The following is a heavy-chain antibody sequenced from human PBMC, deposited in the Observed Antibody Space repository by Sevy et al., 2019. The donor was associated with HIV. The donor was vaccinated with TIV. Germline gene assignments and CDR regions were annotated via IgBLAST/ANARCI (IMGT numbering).Heavy chain of an antibody. Sequence: ASVKVSCKVSGYTFNSFYIHWVRQAPGQGLEWMGWINPYSGGTHYAQKFQGRVTLTRDTSISVAYMDLTSLRSNDTAVYYCVRDRFYGGDSVTFAGDFWGQGTLVTVSS. CDR1: GYTFNSFY. D-gene: IGHD2-21*02. V-gene: IGHV1-2*02. J-gene: IGHJ4*02. CDR2: INPYSGGT. CDR3: VRDRFYGGDSVTFAGDF.